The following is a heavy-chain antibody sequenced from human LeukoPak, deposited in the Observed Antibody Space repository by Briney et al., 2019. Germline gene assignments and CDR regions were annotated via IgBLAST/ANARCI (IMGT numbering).Heavy chain of an antibody. CDR1: GGTFSSYA. CDR3: ARSFDSSGYYYVNWFDP. V-gene: IGHV1-69*05. J-gene: IGHJ5*02. D-gene: IGHD3-22*01. CDR2: IIPILGTA. Sequence: SVKVSCKASGGTFSSYAISWVRQAPGQGLEWMGGIIPILGTANYAQKFQGRVTITTDESTSTAYMELSSLRSEDTAVYYCARSFDSSGYYYVNWFDPWGQGTLVTVSS.